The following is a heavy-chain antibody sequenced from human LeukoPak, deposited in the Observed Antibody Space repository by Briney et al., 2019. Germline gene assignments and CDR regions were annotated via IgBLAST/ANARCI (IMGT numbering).Heavy chain of an antibody. CDR3: AKGGYSSGWTGWFDH. CDR2: ISWNSGSI. CDR1: GFTFDDYA. Sequence: PGGSLRLSCAASGFTFDDYAMHWVRQAPGKGLEWVSGISWNSGSIGYADSVKGRFTISRDNAKNSLYLQMNSLRAEDTALYYCAKGGYSSGWTGWFDHWGQGTLVTVSS. D-gene: IGHD6-19*01. V-gene: IGHV3-9*01. J-gene: IGHJ5*02.